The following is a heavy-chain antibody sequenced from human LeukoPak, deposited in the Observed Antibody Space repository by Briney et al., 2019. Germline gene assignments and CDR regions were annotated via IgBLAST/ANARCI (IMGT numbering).Heavy chain of an antibody. CDR3: ARGTNRSPLDFDY. CDR2: ISSSSSSYK. CDR1: GFTFSSYA. D-gene: IGHD2-8*01. V-gene: IGHV3-21*06. Sequence: GGSLRLSCAATGFTFSSYAMSWVRQAPGKGLEWVSTISSSSSSYKYYADSVKGRFTISRDNAKNSLYLQMNSLRAEDTAVYFCARGTNRSPLDFDYWGQGTLVTVSS. J-gene: IGHJ4*02.